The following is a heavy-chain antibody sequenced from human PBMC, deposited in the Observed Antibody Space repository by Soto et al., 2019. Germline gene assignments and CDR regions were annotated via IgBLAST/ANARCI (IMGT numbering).Heavy chain of an antibody. J-gene: IGHJ6*02. V-gene: IGHV3-33*01. CDR3: AGGQAVYGMDV. CDR2: IWYDGSNK. Sequence: QVQLVESGGGVVQPGRSLRLSCAASGFTFSSYGMHWVRQAPGKGLEWVAVIWYDGSNKYYADSVKGRFTISRDNSKNTLYQQMKRPRAEDTAVYSWAGGQAVYGMDVWGQGTTVTVSS. CDR1: GFTFSSYG.